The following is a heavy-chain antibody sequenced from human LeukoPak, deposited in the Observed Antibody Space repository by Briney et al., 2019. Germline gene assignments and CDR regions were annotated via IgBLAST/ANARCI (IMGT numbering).Heavy chain of an antibody. D-gene: IGHD3-22*01. V-gene: IGHV3-30*18. J-gene: IGHJ2*01. CDR1: GFTFGSYG. Sequence: AGGSLRLSCAASGFTFGSYGMHWVRQAPGQGLEWVAVISFDGSDKYYADSVKGRFTISRDNSKNTLYLQVNSLRVEDTAVYYCAKASNYYDSSGYSYWYFDLWGRGTLVTVSS. CDR3: AKASNYYDSSGYSYWYFDL. CDR2: ISFDGSDK.